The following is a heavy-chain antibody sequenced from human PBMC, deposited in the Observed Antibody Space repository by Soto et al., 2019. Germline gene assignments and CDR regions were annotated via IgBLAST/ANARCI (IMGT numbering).Heavy chain of an antibody. D-gene: IGHD2-8*01. CDR3: ARAVDLYTPARLVYFAMDV. CDR1: EGTFSSYA. V-gene: IGHV1-69*13. J-gene: IGHJ6*02. CDR2: TIPIFGTA. Sequence: SVKVPCKASEGTFSSYAISCVRQAPGQGLDWMAGTIPIFGTANHAEKCQGRVTITADESTRTAYMELSSLRAEDTAVYYCARAVDLYTPARLVYFAMDVWGQGTTVTVSS.